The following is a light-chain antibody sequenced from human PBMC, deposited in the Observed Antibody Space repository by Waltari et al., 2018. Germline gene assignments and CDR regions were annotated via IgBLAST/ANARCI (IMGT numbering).Light chain of an antibody. CDR2: DVT. Sequence: QSALTQPASVSGSPGQSITISCTGTSSDIGGYNFVSWYQQHPGNAPKLIIYDVTTRPSGVSNRFSGSRSGNTASLTNSGLQAEDEADYYCNSYTTTRTWVFGGGTKLTVL. CDR1: SSDIGGYNF. J-gene: IGLJ3*02. V-gene: IGLV2-14*03. CDR3: NSYTTTRTWV.